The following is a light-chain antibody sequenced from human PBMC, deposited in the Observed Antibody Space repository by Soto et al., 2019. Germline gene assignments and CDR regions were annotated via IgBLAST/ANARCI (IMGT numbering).Light chain of an antibody. CDR2: DDN. Sequence: QSVLTQPPSVSAAPGQKVTISCSGSSXNIGGNSVSWYQQLPGTAPKLLIYDDNKRPSGIPDRFSGSKSGTSATLGITGFQTGDEADYYCGSWDSSLSAYVFGTGTKDTVL. CDR1: SXNIGGNS. J-gene: IGLJ1*01. V-gene: IGLV1-51*01. CDR3: GSWDSSLSAYV.